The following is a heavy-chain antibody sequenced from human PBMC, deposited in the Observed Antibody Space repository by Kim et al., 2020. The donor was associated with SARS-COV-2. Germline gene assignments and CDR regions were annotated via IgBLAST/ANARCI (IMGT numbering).Heavy chain of an antibody. CDR1: GFTFSSYA. D-gene: IGHD6-13*01. V-gene: IGHV3-23*01. CDR3: AKDKAAAAGTDCLDY. J-gene: IGHJ4*02. Sequence: GGSLRLSCAASGFTFSSYAMSWVRQAPGKGLEWVSAISGSGGSTHYADSVKGRFTISRDNSKNTLYLQMNSLRAEDTAVYYCAKDKAAAAGTDCLDYWGQGTLVTVSS. CDR2: ISGSGGST.